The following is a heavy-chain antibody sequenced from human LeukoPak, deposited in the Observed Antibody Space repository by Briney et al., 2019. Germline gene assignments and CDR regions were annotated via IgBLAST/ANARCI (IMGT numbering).Heavy chain of an antibody. J-gene: IGHJ4*02. V-gene: IGHV1-2*02. D-gene: IGHD6-19*01. CDR1: GHTFTGYY. CDR3: GSGQWLVGVFY. CDR2: INPNSGVT. Sequence: GASVKVSCKASGHTFTGYYMHWVRQAPGQGLEWLGWINPNSGVTNYAQKFQGRITMTRDTSIITVYMELSSLTSDDTAVYYCGSGQWLVGVFYWGQGTLVTVSS.